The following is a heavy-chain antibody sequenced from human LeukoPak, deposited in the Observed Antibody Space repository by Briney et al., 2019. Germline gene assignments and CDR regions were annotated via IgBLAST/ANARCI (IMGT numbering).Heavy chain of an antibody. CDR2: IYYSGST. Sequence: PSETLSLTCTVSGGSISSSSYYWGWIRQPPGKGLEWIGSIYYSGSTCYNPSLKSRVTISVDTSKNQFSLKLSSVTAADTAVYYCARLPSSSWYLTFDYYYYGMDVWGQGTTVTVSS. CDR3: ARLPSSSWYLTFDYYYYGMDV. V-gene: IGHV4-39*01. J-gene: IGHJ6*02. D-gene: IGHD6-13*01. CDR1: GGSISSSSYY.